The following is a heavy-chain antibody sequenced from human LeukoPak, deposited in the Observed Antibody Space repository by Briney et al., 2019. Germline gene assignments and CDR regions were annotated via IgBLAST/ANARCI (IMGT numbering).Heavy chain of an antibody. Sequence: PSETLSLTCTVSGGSISSGDYYWSWIRQPPGKGLEWIGYIYYSGSTYYNPSLKSRVTISVGTSKNQFSLKLSSVTAADTAVYYCARSRLRYFDWLLLFDYWGQGTLVTVSS. CDR1: GGSISSGDYY. D-gene: IGHD3-9*01. J-gene: IGHJ4*02. CDR2: IYYSGST. V-gene: IGHV4-30-4*01. CDR3: ARSRLRYFDWLLLFDY.